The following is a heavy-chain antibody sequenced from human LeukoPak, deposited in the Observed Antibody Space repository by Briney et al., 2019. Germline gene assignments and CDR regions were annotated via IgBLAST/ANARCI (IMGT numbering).Heavy chain of an antibody. J-gene: IGHJ6*02. CDR3: ARGFYDSSGPLYYFYGMDV. Sequence: SETLSLTCTVSGGSISSTRNYWGWIRQPPGEELEWIGTIYYSGNTYYNPSLKSRVTISVATSKNQFSLRLTSVTVADTAVYYCARGFYDSSGPLYYFYGMDVWGQGTTVTVYS. D-gene: IGHD3-22*01. V-gene: IGHV4-39*01. CDR2: IYYSGNT. CDR1: GGSISSTRNY.